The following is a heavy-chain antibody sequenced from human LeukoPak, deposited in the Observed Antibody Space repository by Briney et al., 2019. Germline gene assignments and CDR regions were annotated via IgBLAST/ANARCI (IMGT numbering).Heavy chain of an antibody. CDR2: IYYSGST. Sequence: SETLSLTCTVSGGSISSSSYYWGWIRQPPGKGLEWIGRIYYSGSTYYNPSLKSRVTISVDTSKNQFSLKLSSVTAADTAVYYCARPMTTDANFDYWGQGTLVTVSS. CDR3: ARPMTTDANFDY. V-gene: IGHV4-39*01. D-gene: IGHD4-11*01. J-gene: IGHJ4*02. CDR1: GGSISSSSYY.